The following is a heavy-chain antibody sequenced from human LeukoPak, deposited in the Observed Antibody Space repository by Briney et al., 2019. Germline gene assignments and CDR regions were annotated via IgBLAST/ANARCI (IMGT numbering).Heavy chain of an antibody. V-gene: IGHV3-7*04. J-gene: IGHJ3*02. CDR2: IKQDGSEK. CDR1: GFTFSSYW. D-gene: IGHD2-15*01. Sequence: PGGSLRLSCAASGFTFSSYWMSWVRQAPGKGLEWVANIKQDGSEKYYVDSVKGRFTISRDNAKNSLYLQMNSLRAEDTAVYYCARVGGKGSYRAFDIWGQGTMVTVSS. CDR3: ARVGGKGSYRAFDI.